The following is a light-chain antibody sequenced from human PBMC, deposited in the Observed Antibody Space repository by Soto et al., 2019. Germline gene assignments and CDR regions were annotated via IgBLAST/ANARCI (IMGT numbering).Light chain of an antibody. CDR1: SAHSDYA. J-gene: IGLJ2*01. CDR2: VNSDGSH. V-gene: IGLV4-69*01. Sequence: QSVLTQSPSASASLGASVKLTCTLSSAHSDYAIAWHQQQSEKGPRYLMKVNSDGSHSKGDGIPDRFSGSSSGAERYLTISSLQSEDEAHYHCQTWGTGSVVFGGGTKLTVL. CDR3: QTWGTGSVV.